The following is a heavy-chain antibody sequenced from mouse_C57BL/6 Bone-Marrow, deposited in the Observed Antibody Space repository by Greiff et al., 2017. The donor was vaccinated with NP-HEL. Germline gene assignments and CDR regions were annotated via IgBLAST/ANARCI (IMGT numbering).Heavy chain of an antibody. Sequence: DVKLVESEGGLAQPGSSMKLSCTTSGFTFSDYYMAWVRQVPEKGLDWVANINYDGSSTYYLDSLKSRFIISRDNAKNILYLQMSSLKSEDTATYYCAREGGLRRRTYAMDYWGQGTSVTVSS. D-gene: IGHD2-4*01. J-gene: IGHJ4*01. V-gene: IGHV5-16*01. CDR3: AREGGLRRRTYAMDY. CDR1: GFTFSDYY. CDR2: INYDGSST.